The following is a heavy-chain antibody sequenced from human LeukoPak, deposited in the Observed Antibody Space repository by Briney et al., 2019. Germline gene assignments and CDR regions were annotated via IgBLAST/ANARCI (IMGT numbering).Heavy chain of an antibody. CDR3: ARSPDILTGENFDY. Sequence: ASVKVSCKASGYNFSGYYMHWVRQAPGQGLEWMGWINPKSGGTNEAQKFHDRVTMTRDTSFRTAYMEVSRLRSDDTAVYYCARSPDILTGENFDYWGQGTLVTVSS. J-gene: IGHJ4*02. V-gene: IGHV1-2*02. CDR2: INPKSGGT. D-gene: IGHD3-9*01. CDR1: GYNFSGYY.